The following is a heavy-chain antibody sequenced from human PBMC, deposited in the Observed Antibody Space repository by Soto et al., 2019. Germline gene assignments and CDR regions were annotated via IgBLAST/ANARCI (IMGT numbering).Heavy chain of an antibody. D-gene: IGHD1-26*01. Sequence: VASVKVSCKASGYTFTGHYIHWVRQAPEREPEWMGEIGPESGATRYAQKFQGRVTMTMDTSISTVYMELNNLRPDDTAVYYCGRGRSGQIVVFYWGQGTPVTVSS. J-gene: IGHJ4*02. V-gene: IGHV1-2*02. CDR2: IGPESGAT. CDR1: GYTFTGHY. CDR3: GRGRSGQIVVFY.